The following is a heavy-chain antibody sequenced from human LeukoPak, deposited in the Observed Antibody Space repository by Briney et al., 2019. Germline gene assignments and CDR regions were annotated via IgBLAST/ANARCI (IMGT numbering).Heavy chain of an antibody. J-gene: IGHJ6*02. CDR2: INLDGGEK. Sequence: GGSLRLSCAASGFSFSTYWMSWVRQAPGKGLEWVANINLDGGEKFSADSVKGRFTISRDNSKNTLYLQMNSLRAEDTAVYYCARDMKYSYGFLNYYGMDVWGQGTTVTVSS. V-gene: IGHV3-7*01. CDR3: ARDMKYSYGFLNYYGMDV. D-gene: IGHD5-18*01. CDR1: GFSFSTYW.